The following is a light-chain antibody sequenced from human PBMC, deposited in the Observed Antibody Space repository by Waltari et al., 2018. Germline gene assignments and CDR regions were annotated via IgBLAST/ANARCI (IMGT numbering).Light chain of an antibody. J-gene: IGKJ5*01. CDR3: QERRSWPRGI. CDR2: DVS. Sequence: EIVLTQSPATLSLSPGERATLSCRASQSVSSYLAWYQQKPGQAPRLLMYDVSNRATGSPARFSGSGSGTDFTLTISSLEPEDFAVYYCQERRSWPRGIFGQGTRLEIK. V-gene: IGKV3-11*01. CDR1: QSVSSY.